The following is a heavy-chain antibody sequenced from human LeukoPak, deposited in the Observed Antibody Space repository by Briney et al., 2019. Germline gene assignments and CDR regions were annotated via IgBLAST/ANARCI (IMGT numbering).Heavy chain of an antibody. Sequence: GGSLRLSCAASGFTFSSYCMHWVRQAPGKGLEWVAFIRYDGSNKYYADSVKGRFTISRDNSKNTLYLQMNSLRAEDTAVYYCAKDLSAAAGTGYFDYWGQGTLVTVSS. D-gene: IGHD6-13*01. J-gene: IGHJ4*02. CDR3: AKDLSAAAGTGYFDY. V-gene: IGHV3-30*02. CDR1: GFTFSSYC. CDR2: IRYDGSNK.